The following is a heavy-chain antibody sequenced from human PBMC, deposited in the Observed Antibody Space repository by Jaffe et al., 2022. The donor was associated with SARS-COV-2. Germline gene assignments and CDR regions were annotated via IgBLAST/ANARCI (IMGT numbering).Heavy chain of an antibody. CDR2: IYHSGST. D-gene: IGHD6-19*01. CDR1: GYSISSGYY. V-gene: IGHV4-38-2*02. Sequence: QVQLQESGPGLVKPSETLSLTCTVSGYSISSGYYWGWIRQPPGKGLEWIGSIYHSGSTYYNPSLKSRVTISVDTSKNQFSLKLSSVTAADTAVYYCAREREYGMIAVAGTGVFDYWGQGTLVTVSS. J-gene: IGHJ4*02. CDR3: AREREYGMIAVAGTGVFDY.